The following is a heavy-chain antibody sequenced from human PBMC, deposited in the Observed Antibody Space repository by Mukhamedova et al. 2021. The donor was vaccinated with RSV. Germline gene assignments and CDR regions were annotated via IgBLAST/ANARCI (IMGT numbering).Heavy chain of an antibody. CDR2: INQDGGEE. V-gene: IGHV3-7*01. Sequence: GRQAPGKGLEWVANINQDGGEEYYVDSVEGRFTISRDNAKYSLYLQMNSLRVDDTAVYYCARAVSTVTVDYLGQGTLVTVAS. D-gene: IGHD1-1*01. CDR3: ARAVSTVTVDY. J-gene: IGHJ4*02.